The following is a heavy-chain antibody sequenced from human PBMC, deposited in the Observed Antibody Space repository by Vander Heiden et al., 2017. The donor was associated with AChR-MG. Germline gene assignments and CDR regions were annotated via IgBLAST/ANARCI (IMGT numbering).Heavy chain of an antibody. CDR2: IIPIFGTA. Sequence: QVQLVQSGAEVKKPGSSVKVSCKASGGTFSSYAISWVRQAPGQGLEWMGGIIPIFGTANYAQKFQGRVTITADKSTSTAYMELSSLRSEDTAVYYCARDQGDGYNPSAPDTFDYWGQGTLVTVSS. D-gene: IGHD5-12*01. V-gene: IGHV1-69*06. CDR3: ARDQGDGYNPSAPDTFDY. J-gene: IGHJ4*02. CDR1: GGTFSSYA.